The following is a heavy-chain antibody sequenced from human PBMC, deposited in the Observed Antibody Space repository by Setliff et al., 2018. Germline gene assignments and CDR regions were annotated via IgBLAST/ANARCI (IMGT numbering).Heavy chain of an antibody. Sequence: ASVKVSCKASGYTFTSHYMHWVRQAPGLGLEWMGTINPSSGRTSYAQRFQGRVTMTRDTSTSTVYMDMSSLRSEDTAVYYCARDVFPYHYEGAFDIWVQGTMVTVSS. CDR2: INPSSGRT. V-gene: IGHV1-46*01. J-gene: IGHJ3*02. CDR3: ARDVFPYHYEGAFDI. D-gene: IGHD3-22*01. CDR1: GYTFTSHY.